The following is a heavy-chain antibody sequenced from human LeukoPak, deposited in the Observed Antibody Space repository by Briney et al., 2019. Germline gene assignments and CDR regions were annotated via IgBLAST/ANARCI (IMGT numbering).Heavy chain of an antibody. J-gene: IGHJ4*02. Sequence: PGGSLRLSCAASGFTFSSYAMHWVRQAPGKGLEWVAVISYDGSNKYYADSVKGRFTISRDNSKNTLYLQMNSLRAEDTAVYYCARDVLMVYAHXTYPDYWGQGTLVTVSS. CDR2: ISYDGSNK. CDR3: ARDVLMVYAHXTYPDY. D-gene: IGHD2-8*01. V-gene: IGHV3-30-3*01. CDR1: GFTFSSYA.